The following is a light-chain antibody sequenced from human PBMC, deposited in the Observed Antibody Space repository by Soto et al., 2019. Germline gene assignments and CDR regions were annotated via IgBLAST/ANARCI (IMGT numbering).Light chain of an antibody. CDR2: GAS. J-gene: IGKJ3*01. V-gene: IGKV3-15*01. CDR3: QQYYSYPFT. CDR1: QGVSRK. Sequence: DIVMTQSPATLSVAPGERVTFSCRASQGVSRKLAWYQHKPGQAPRLLISGASTGATGIPARFSGSGSGTDFTLTISCLQSEDFATYYCQQYYSYPFTFGPGTKVDIK.